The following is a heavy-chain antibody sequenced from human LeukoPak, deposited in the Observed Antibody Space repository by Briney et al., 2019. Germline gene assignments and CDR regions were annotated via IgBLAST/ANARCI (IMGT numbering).Heavy chain of an antibody. CDR3: ARHYYGSGGHSILFSDY. J-gene: IGHJ4*02. V-gene: IGHV4-39*01. CDR2: IFYSGST. D-gene: IGHD3-10*01. CDR1: SGSISTSNYY. Sequence: SETLSVTCTVSSGSISTSNYYWGWVRQPPGKALEWIGNIFYSGSTYYSPSLKSRVTISLDTSRNPFSLKLTSVTAADTAVYYCARHYYGSGGHSILFSDYWGQGTLVTVSS.